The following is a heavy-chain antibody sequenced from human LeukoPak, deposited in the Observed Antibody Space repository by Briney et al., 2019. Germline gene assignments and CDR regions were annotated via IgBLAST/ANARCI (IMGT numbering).Heavy chain of an antibody. D-gene: IGHD6-6*01. V-gene: IGHV3-30*04. CDR1: GFTFGSYA. J-gene: IGHJ4*02. CDR2: ISYDGSNK. Sequence: GGSLRLSCAASGFTFGSYAMHWVRQAPGKGLEWVAVISYDGSNKYYADSVKGRFTISRDNSKNTLYLQMNSLRAEDTAVYYCARRCSSSTLDYWGQGTLVTVSS. CDR3: ARRCSSSTLDY.